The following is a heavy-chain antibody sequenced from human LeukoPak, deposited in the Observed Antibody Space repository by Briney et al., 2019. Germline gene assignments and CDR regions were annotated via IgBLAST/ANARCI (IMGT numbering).Heavy chain of an antibody. V-gene: IGHV1-18*01. CDR2: ISAYNGNT. J-gene: IGHJ4*02. CDR1: GYTFTSYG. D-gene: IGHD4-17*01. Sequence: ASVKVSCTASGYTFTSYGISWVRQAPGQGLEWMGWISAYNGNTIYAQKLLGRVTMTTDTSTSTAYMELRSLRSDDTAVYYCARDKPLTTVTTYYFDYWGQGTLVTVSS. CDR3: ARDKPLTTVTTYYFDY.